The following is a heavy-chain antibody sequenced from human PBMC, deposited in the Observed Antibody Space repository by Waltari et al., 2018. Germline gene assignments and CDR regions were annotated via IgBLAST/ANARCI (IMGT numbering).Heavy chain of an antibody. CDR2: ISVSDAT. D-gene: IGHD1-20*01. V-gene: IGHV3-23*01. CDR3: AKPFYNWDDPLHS. CDR1: RLPSFTHS. J-gene: IGHJ1*01. Sequence: EVQLLESGGVFVPPGGALSPPCQPSRLPSFTHSINWFRQAPGKGLEWVSSISVSDATYYADSVKGRFTISRDYSDNTVYLQMDSLRADDTAVYFCAKPFYNWDDPLHSWGQGTPVTVSS.